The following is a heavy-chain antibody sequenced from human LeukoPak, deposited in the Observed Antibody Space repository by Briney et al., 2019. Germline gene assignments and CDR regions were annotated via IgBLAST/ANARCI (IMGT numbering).Heavy chain of an antibody. D-gene: IGHD2-21*02. CDR2: IYHNGST. CDR3: ARGAYCGGDCYQARWFDP. Sequence: SETLSPTCAVYGGSFSGYQWSWIRQPPGKGLEWIGEIYHNGSTSYNPSLKSRLTISVDTSKSQFSLKLNSVTAADTAVYYCARGAYCGGDCYQARWFDPWGQGTLVTVSS. J-gene: IGHJ5*02. CDR1: GGSFSGYQ. V-gene: IGHV4-34*01.